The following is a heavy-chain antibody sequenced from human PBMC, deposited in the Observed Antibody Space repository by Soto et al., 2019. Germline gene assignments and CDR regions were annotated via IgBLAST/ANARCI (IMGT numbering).Heavy chain of an antibody. CDR3: AKGRFGESLPYYYYYYMDV. Sequence: PGGSLRLSCAASGFTFSSYAMSWVRQAPGKGLEWVSAFSGSGGSTYYADSVKGRFTISRDNSKNTLYLQMNSLRAEDTAVYYCAKGRFGESLPYYYYYYMDVWGKGTTVTVSS. J-gene: IGHJ6*03. CDR1: GFTFSSYA. V-gene: IGHV3-23*01. CDR2: FSGSGGST. D-gene: IGHD3-10*01.